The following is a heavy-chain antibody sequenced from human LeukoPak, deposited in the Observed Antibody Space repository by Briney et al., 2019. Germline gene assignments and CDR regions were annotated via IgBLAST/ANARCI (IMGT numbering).Heavy chain of an antibody. CDR3: ARVRSGWTYFDY. Sequence: GGSLRLSCAASGFTFSSYEMNWVRQAPGKGLEWISYISSSGSTIYYADSVKGRFTISRDNAKNSLYLQMNSLRAEDTAVYYCARVRSGWTYFDYWGQGTLVTVSS. D-gene: IGHD6-19*01. CDR2: ISSSGSTI. J-gene: IGHJ4*02. V-gene: IGHV3-48*03. CDR1: GFTFSSYE.